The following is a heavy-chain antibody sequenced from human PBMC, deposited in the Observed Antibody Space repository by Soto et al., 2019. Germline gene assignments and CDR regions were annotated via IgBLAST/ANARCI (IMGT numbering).Heavy chain of an antibody. V-gene: IGHV3-23*01. CDR1: GFTLKNFA. Sequence: GGSLRLSCVASGFTLKNFAMTWVRQAPGKGMEWVSAIGGSGSSANYADSVKGRFTVSRDDSKSTLYLQMSGLRVEDTSLYLCATDIHATWLLNSWGQGTLVTVSS. CDR3: ATDIHATWLLNS. D-gene: IGHD2-2*02. CDR2: IGGSGSSA. J-gene: IGHJ4*02.